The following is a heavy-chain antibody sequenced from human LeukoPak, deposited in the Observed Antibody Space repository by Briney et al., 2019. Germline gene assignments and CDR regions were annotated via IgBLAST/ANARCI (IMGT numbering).Heavy chain of an antibody. Sequence: SVKVSCKASGGTFSSYAISWVRQAPGQGLEWMGRIIPILGIANYAQKFQGRVTITADKSTSTAYMELSSLRSEDTAVYYCARYQGSGSPRPDYDYGMDVWGQGTTVTVSS. CDR1: GGTFSSYA. V-gene: IGHV1-69*04. D-gene: IGHD5-12*01. CDR2: IIPILGIA. J-gene: IGHJ6*02. CDR3: ARYQGSGSPRPDYDYGMDV.